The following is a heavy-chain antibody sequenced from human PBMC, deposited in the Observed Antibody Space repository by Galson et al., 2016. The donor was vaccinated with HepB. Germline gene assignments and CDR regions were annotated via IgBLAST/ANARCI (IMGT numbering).Heavy chain of an antibody. Sequence: SVKVSCKASGYNFPSNGITWVRQAPGQGLEWMGWINTDTSDRIYTHSLQDRVTMTTDTSTNTAYMELRSLTSDDTAVYYCARAGYCTGARCYSEGLDVWGQGPTVTVSS. CDR2: INTDTSDR. J-gene: IGHJ6*02. V-gene: IGHV1-18*01. CDR1: GYNFPSNG. CDR3: ARAGYCTGARCYSEGLDV. D-gene: IGHD2-15*01.